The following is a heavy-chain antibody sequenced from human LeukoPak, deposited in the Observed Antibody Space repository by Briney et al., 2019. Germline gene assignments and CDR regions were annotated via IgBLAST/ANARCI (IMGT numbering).Heavy chain of an antibody. CDR2: IYYTGKT. D-gene: IGHD3-10*01. J-gene: IGHJ4*02. V-gene: IGHV4-61*03. CDR1: GDSVSNGNYY. Sequence: SETLSLTCTVSGDSVSNGNYYWSWLRQPPGKALEWIGYIYYTGKTYYNPSLEGRVTILVDTSRNHFSVKLSSVTAAGTAVYYCARSQNYYGSGDYWSQGTLVTVSS. CDR3: ARSQNYYGSGDY.